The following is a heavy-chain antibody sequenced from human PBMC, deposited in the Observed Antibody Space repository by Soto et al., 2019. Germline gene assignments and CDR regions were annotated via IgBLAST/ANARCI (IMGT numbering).Heavy chain of an antibody. CDR2: IWDDGSKK. D-gene: IGHD6-19*01. V-gene: IGHV3-33*01. J-gene: IGHJ4*02. Sequence: PGGSLRLSCAASGFIFSSYGMHWVRLAPGKGLEWVAVIWDDGSKKYYADSVKGRFTISRDNSKNTLYLQMNSLRAEDTAMYYCTRDYTIAVADQYFDYWGQGTLVTVSS. CDR1: GFIFSSYG. CDR3: TRDYTIAVADQYFDY.